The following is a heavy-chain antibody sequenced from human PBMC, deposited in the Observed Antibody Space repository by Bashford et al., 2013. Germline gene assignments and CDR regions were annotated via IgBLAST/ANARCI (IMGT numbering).Heavy chain of an antibody. J-gene: IGHJ4*02. CDR3: ARALWSNYREPYDS. D-gene: IGHD4-11*01. Sequence: SVKVSCKASGYTFTSYDINWVRQAPGQGLEWMGGIIPIFGTTNYAQKFQGRVTITADESTSTAYMELSRLRSEDTAVYYCARALWSNYREPYDSWGQGTLVTVSS. CDR2: IIPIFGTT. V-gene: IGHV1-69*13. CDR1: GYTFTSYD.